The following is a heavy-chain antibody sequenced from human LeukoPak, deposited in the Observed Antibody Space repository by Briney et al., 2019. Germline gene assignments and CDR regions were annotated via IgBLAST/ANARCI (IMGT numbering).Heavy chain of an antibody. J-gene: IGHJ4*02. CDR1: GFTFSTYE. CDR3: ARELPYYYDSSGYLD. CDR2: IGSSGSTI. D-gene: IGHD3-22*01. Sequence: GGSLRLSCEASGFTFSTYEMNWVRQTPGKGLEWVSCIGSSGSTIYYADSVKGRFTISRDDAKNSLYLQMNSLRAEDTAVYYCARELPYYYDSSGYLDWGQGTLVTVSS. V-gene: IGHV3-48*03.